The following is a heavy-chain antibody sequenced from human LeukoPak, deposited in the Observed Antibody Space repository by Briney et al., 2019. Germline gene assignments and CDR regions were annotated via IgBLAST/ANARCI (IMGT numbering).Heavy chain of an antibody. D-gene: IGHD3-22*01. J-gene: IGHJ3*02. CDR2: IYISGST. V-gene: IGHV4-4*07. Sequence: SETLSLTCTVSGGAITNYYWNWIRQPAGKGLEWIGHIYISGSTNYNPSLKSRVTMSVDTSKNQFSLKVNSVTAADTAVYYCARGNYDSTGYYYMGDTLDIWGQGTMVTVSS. CDR1: GGAITNYY. CDR3: ARGNYDSTGYYYMGDTLDI.